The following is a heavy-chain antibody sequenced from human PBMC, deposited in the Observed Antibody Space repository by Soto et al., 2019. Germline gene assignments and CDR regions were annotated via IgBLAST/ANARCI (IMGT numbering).Heavy chain of an antibody. Sequence: ETLSLSCAASGFTFISYSMNWVRQAPGKGLEWVSSISSSSSYIYYADSVKGRFTISRDNAKNSLYLQMNSLRAEDTAVYYCARDGGSYGDYWGQGTLVTVSS. CDR2: ISSSSSYI. CDR1: GFTFISYS. D-gene: IGHD1-26*01. J-gene: IGHJ4*02. V-gene: IGHV3-21*01. CDR3: ARDGGSYGDY.